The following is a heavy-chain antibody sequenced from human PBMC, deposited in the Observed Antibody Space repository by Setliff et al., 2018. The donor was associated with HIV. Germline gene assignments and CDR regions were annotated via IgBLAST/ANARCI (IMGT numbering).Heavy chain of an antibody. Sequence: PSETLSLTCAVYGGSFSAYYWSWIRQPPGKGLEWIGESNHRGSTTYNPSLKSRVIISVDTSQNQFSLKLSSVTAADTAVYYCARLGAGWSWVTRIDYWGQGTLVTVSS. CDR3: ARLGAGWSWVTRIDY. J-gene: IGHJ4*02. CDR1: GGSFSAYY. D-gene: IGHD6-19*01. V-gene: IGHV4-34*01. CDR2: SNHRGST.